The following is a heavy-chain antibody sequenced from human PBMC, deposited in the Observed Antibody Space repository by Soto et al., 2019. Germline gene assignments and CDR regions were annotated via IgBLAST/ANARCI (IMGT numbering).Heavy chain of an antibody. CDR2: IYYSGST. CDR1: GGSISSGGYY. CDR3: ARDQGGPPAAEFDY. J-gene: IGHJ4*02. V-gene: IGHV4-31*03. D-gene: IGHD2-2*01. Sequence: PSETLSLTCTVSGGSISSGGYYWSWIRQHPGKGLEWIGYIYYSGSTYYNPSLKSRVTISVDTSKNQFSLKLSSVTAADTAVYYCARDQGGPPAAEFDYWGQGTLVTVSS.